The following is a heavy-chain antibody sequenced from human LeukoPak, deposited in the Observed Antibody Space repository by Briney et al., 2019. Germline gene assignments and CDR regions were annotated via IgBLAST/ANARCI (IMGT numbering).Heavy chain of an antibody. Sequence: TGGSLRLSCAASGFTFSSYAMRWVRQAPGKGLEWVSAISSSGGTISYADSVKGRFTISRDNAKKSLYLQMNSLRAEDTAVYYCARGPVSSSGFFGYWGQGTLVTVSS. CDR3: ARGPVSSSGFFGY. V-gene: IGHV3-21*04. J-gene: IGHJ4*02. D-gene: IGHD6-19*01. CDR1: GFTFSSYA. CDR2: ISSSGGTI.